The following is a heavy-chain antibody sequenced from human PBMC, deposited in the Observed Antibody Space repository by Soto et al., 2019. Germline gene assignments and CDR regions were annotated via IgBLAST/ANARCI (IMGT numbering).Heavy chain of an antibody. V-gene: IGHV3-23*01. Sequence: VQLLESGGGLVQPGGSLRLSCAASGFTFNNYAMGWVRQAPGKGLEWVSAITASGSDTYYVDSVKGRFTISRDNSKNTLYLQMNSLRAEDTAVYYCAKLGSSSWSPHYYFDYWGQGTLVTVSS. CDR3: AKLGSSSWSPHYYFDY. D-gene: IGHD2-2*01. CDR1: GFTFNNYA. J-gene: IGHJ4*02. CDR2: ITASGSDT.